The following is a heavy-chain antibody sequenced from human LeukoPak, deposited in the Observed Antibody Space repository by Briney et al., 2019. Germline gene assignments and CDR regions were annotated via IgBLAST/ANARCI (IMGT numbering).Heavy chain of an antibody. Sequence: ASVKVSCKASGYTFTVYYIHWVRQAPGQGLEWMGRIIPGSGGTNYAQKFQGRVTMTRDTSINTAYMELSRLTSDDTAVYYCARGTYYYDSSGYFDYWGQGTLVTVSS. J-gene: IGHJ4*02. CDR1: GYTFTVYY. CDR2: IIPGSGGT. V-gene: IGHV1-2*06. CDR3: ARGTYYYDSSGYFDY. D-gene: IGHD3-22*01.